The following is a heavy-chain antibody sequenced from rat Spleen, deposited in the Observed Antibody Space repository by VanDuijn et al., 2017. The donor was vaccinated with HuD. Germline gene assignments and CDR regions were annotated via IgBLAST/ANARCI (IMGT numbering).Heavy chain of an antibody. D-gene: IGHD1-7*01. J-gene: IGHJ2*01. CDR3: AAAGYGY. CDR2: ISADGVNT. Sequence: EVQLVESGGGLVQLGRSMKLSCAASGFTFSNYYMAWVRQAPGKGLEWVSSISADGVNTYYPDSVKGRFAISRANSENTVYLQMNSLRSEDTATYYCAAAGYGYWGQGVMVTVSS. CDR1: GFTFSNYY. V-gene: IGHV5-25*01.